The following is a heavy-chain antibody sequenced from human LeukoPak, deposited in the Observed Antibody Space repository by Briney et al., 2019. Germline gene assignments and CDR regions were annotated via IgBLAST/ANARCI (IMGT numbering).Heavy chain of an antibody. Sequence: GGSLRLSCAASGFTFSNCWMSWVRQAPGKGLEWVANIKQDGSEKYYVDSVRGRFTISRDNAKNSLYLQMNSLRADDTAVYYCARDDYGGTAYWGQGTLVTVSS. V-gene: IGHV3-7*01. D-gene: IGHD4/OR15-4a*01. CDR3: ARDDYGGTAY. CDR1: GFTFSNCW. J-gene: IGHJ4*02. CDR2: IKQDGSEK.